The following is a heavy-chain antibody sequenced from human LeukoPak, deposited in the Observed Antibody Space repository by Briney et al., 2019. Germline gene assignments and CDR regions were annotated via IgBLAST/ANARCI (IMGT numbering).Heavy chain of an antibody. D-gene: IGHD1-1*01. CDR2: MYYSGST. CDR1: GGSISSNAYY. CDR3: ARDAPGAQTFYYYYYYMDV. J-gene: IGHJ6*03. V-gene: IGHV4-39*07. Sequence: PSETLSLTCSVSGGSISSNAYYWGWIRQPPGKGLEWIGSMYYSGSTYHNPSLKSRVTISVDVSKNQFSLKLTSVTAADTAVYYCARDAPGAQTFYYYYYYMDVWGKGTSVTVSS.